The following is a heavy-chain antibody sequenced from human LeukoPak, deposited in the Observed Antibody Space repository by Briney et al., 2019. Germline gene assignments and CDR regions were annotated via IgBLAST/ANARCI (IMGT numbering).Heavy chain of an antibody. CDR1: GGSFSAYY. V-gene: IGHV4-34*01. D-gene: IGHD3-10*01. CDR3: ARHGITYYYGSERKWFDP. CDR2: ISHSGST. J-gene: IGHJ5*02. Sequence: SETLSLTCAVYGGSFSAYYWSWIRQPPGMGLEWIGEISHSGSTNYNPSLKSRGTISVDTSKNQFSLPLNSVTAADTAVYYCARHGITYYYGSERKWFDPWGQGTLVTVSS.